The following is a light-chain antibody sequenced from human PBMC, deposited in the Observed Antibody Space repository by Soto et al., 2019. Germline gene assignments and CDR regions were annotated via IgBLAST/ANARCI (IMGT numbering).Light chain of an antibody. CDR2: NAS. CDR1: QSLXSW. J-gene: IGKJ4*02. Sequence: DIRMTQCAGTLSAYAEDRDTIACRASQSLXSWFAWYQEKPGKAPKVLXANASSLERGGPSRLSGSGSETEFTLTISSLHPYYFATYYCQQHNSDTPKFAGGTKVDIK. CDR3: QQHNSDTPK. V-gene: IGKV1-5*01.